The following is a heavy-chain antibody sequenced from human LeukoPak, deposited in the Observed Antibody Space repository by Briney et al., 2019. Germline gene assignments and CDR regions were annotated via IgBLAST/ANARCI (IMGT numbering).Heavy chain of an antibody. CDR2: INDGDRT. V-gene: IGHV3-66*01. Sequence: GGSLRLSCAASGFTFSSYAMSWVRQAPGKGLESVSIINDGDRTFYAVSVKGRFTIFRDNAKNMLYLQMTSLRAEDTAVYYCAGAPETGHWGQGTLVTVSS. CDR1: GFTFSSYA. CDR3: AGAPETGH. D-gene: IGHD5-24*01. J-gene: IGHJ4*02.